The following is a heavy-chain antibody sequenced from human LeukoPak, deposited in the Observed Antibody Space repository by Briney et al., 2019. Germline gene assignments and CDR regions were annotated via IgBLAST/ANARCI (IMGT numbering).Heavy chain of an antibody. CDR1: GGSISSGGYY. D-gene: IGHD6-13*01. CDR3: AGDSSAAGRAYFDY. J-gene: IGHJ4*03. V-gene: IGHV4-31*03. Sequence: SQTLSLTCTVSGGSISSGGYYWSWIRQHPGKGLEWIGYIYYSGSTYYNPSLKSRVTISVDTSKNQFSLKLSSVTAAYPAVYYCAGDSSAAGRAYFDYWGQGTLVTVSS. CDR2: IYYSGST.